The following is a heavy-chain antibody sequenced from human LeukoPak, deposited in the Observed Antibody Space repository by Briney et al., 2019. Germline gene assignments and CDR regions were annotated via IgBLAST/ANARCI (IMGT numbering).Heavy chain of an antibody. D-gene: IGHD2-15*01. J-gene: IGHJ3*02. V-gene: IGHV6-1*01. CDR1: GDSGSSNSGA. CDR2: TYYRFKWYN. CDR3: TSALDGSPGRGHALYI. Sequence: SQTLSLTCAISGDSGSSNSGAWSWIRQSPSRGLEWLGKTYYRFKWYNDYAVSVKSRITINTDTSKNQFSLKLNSVTPEDTAVYYCTSALDGSPGRGHALYIWGQGTMVTVSS.